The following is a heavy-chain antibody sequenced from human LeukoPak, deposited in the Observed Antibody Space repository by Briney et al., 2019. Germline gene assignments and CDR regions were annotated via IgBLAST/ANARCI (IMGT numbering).Heavy chain of an antibody. CDR2: IYTSGST. J-gene: IGHJ4*02. Sequence: SSETLSLTCTVFGDSISSYYWSWIRQPAERGLEWLGHIYTSGSTNSYTSGSTDYNPSLKSRVTISLDRSKNQFSLKLSSVTAPDPAVYYCAAFLSGTYWYFDYWGQGALVTVSS. V-gene: IGHV4-4*07. D-gene: IGHD1-26*01. CDR3: AAFLSGTYWYFDY. CDR1: GDSISSYY.